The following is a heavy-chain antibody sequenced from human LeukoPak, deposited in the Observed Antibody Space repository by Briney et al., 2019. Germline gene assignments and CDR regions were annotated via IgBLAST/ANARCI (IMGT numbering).Heavy chain of an antibody. V-gene: IGHV4-39*02. CDR1: GGSIRSSYYY. CDR3: ARDGGDYYYYYGMDV. Sequence: SETLSLTCTVSGGSIRSSYYYWGWIRQPPGKGLEWIGSIYDSGSTYYNPSLKSRVTISVDTSKNQFSLKLNSVTAADTAVYYCARDGGDYYYYYGMDVWGQGTTVTVSS. J-gene: IGHJ6*02. CDR2: IYDSGST. D-gene: IGHD3-3*01.